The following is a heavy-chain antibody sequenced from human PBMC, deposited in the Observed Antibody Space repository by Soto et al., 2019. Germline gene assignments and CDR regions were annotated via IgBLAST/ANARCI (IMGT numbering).Heavy chain of an antibody. Sequence: VASVKVSCTVSGYTLTELSMHWVRQAPGKGLEWMGGFDPEDGETIYAQKFQGRVTMTEDTSTDTAYMELSSLRSEDTAVYYCATDLDGGNWFDPWGQGTLVTVSS. CDR3: ATDLDGGNWFDP. V-gene: IGHV1-24*01. CDR2: FDPEDGET. J-gene: IGHJ5*02. D-gene: IGHD4-17*01. CDR1: GYTLTELS.